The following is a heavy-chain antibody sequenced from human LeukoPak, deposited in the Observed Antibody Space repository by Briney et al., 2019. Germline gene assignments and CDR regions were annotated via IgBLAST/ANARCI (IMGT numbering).Heavy chain of an antibody. Sequence: GGSLRLSCAASGFTFSSYAMSWVRQAPGKGLEWVSAISGSGGRTYYADSVKGRFTISRDNSKNTLYLEVISLTAEDTAVYYCAKDDAWLRFGEWSQGTLVTVSS. D-gene: IGHD3-10*01. CDR2: ISGSGGRT. V-gene: IGHV3-23*01. J-gene: IGHJ4*02. CDR3: AKDDAWLRFGE. CDR1: GFTFSSYA.